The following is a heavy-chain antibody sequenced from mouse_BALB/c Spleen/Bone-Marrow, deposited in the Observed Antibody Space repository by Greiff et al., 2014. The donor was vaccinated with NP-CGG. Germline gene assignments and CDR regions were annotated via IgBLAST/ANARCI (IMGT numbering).Heavy chain of an antibody. CDR2: IDPANGNT. CDR3: ARDSPYAMDY. V-gene: IGHV14-3*02. Sequence: VQLQQSGAELVKPGASVKLSCTASGFNIKDTYMHWVKQRPEQGLEWIGRIDPANGNTKYDPKFQGKATITADTSSNTAFLQLSSLTSEDTAVYYCARDSPYAMDYWGQGTSVTVSS. CDR1: GFNIKDTY. J-gene: IGHJ4*01.